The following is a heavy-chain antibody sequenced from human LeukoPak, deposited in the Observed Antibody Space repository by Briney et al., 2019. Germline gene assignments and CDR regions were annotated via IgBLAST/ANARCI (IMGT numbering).Heavy chain of an antibody. CDR1: GGSISSGDFY. CDR3: ARGVSIPTTPKFDF. V-gene: IGHV4-30-4*08. Sequence: SQTLSLTCTVSGGSISSGDFYWSWIRQPPGKGLEWIGYIYNSGSTYYNPSLKSRVTMSADTSKNQFSLKLSSVTAADTAVYYCARGVSIPTTPKFDFWGQGTLVTVSS. D-gene: IGHD2-15*01. CDR2: IYNSGST. J-gene: IGHJ4*02.